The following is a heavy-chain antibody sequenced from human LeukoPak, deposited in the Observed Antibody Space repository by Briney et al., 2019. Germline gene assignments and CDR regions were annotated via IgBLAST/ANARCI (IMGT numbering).Heavy chain of an antibody. Sequence: VSVKVSCKASGHTFGNYYLHWVRQAPGQGLEWMGWISPNNGDTNYAQKFQGRVTLTWDTSFNTAYMDLSRLTSDDTAIYYCARENYGGDFEYWGQGALVTVSS. CDR2: ISPNNGDT. V-gene: IGHV1-2*02. CDR1: GHTFGNYY. D-gene: IGHD4-23*01. CDR3: ARENYGGDFEY. J-gene: IGHJ4*02.